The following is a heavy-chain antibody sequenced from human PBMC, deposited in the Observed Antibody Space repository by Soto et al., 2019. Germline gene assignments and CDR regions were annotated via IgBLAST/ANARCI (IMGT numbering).Heavy chain of an antibody. CDR3: CHSWV. Sequence: EVQMVESGGGLVQPGGSLRLSCAASGFSISDYWMSWVRQAPGKGLEWVGNINEDGSKENYVDSVKGRFTISRDNARNALYLQMNSRRVEEPGVYYCCHSWVGGQGTLVTVSS. D-gene: IGHD1-26*01. J-gene: IGHJ4*02. CDR2: INEDGSKE. V-gene: IGHV3-7*01. CDR1: GFSISDYW.